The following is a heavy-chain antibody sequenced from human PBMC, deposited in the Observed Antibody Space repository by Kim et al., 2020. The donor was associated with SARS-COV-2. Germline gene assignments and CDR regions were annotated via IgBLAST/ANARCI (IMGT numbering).Heavy chain of an antibody. CDR3: AKGAAFVEMATIGPGDY. D-gene: IGHD5-12*01. CDR1: GFTFSSYA. CDR2: IWYDGSNK. J-gene: IGHJ4*02. Sequence: GGSLRLSCAASGFTFSSYAMHWVRQAPGKGLEWVAVIWYDGSNKYYADSVKGRFTISRDNSKNTLYLQMNSLRAEDTAVYYCAKGAAFVEMATIGPGDYWGQGTLVTVSS. V-gene: IGHV3-33*06.